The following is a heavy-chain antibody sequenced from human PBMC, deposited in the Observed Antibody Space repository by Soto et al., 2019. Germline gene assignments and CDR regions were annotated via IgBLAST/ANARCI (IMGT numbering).Heavy chain of an antibody. CDR1: GGSLSGYY. CDR3: ARGQEGVVATH. D-gene: IGHD5-12*01. V-gene: IGHV4-34*01. J-gene: IGHJ4*02. CDR2: IKDGGYT. Sequence: QVQLQQWGAGLLKPSETLSLNCAVNGGSLSGYYWRWIRQPPGKGLEWIGEIKDGGYTNYSPSLNSXXSXSXXRSNDQLSLRLNSLTAADTGVYCCARGQEGVVATHWDQGALVTVSS.